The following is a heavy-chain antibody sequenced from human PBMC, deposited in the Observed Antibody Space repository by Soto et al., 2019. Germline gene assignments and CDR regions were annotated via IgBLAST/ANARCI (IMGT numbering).Heavy chain of an antibody. CDR3: ARGGNLWFGDIYYYGMDV. CDR1: GGSISSYY. CDR2: IYYSGST. J-gene: IGHJ6*02. V-gene: IGHV4-59*01. D-gene: IGHD3-10*01. Sequence: NPSETLSLTCTVSGGSISSYYWSWIRQPPGKGLEWIGYIYYSGSTNYNPSLKSRVTISVDTSKNQFSLKLSSVTAADTAVYYCARGGNLWFGDIYYYGMDVWGQGTTVTVSS.